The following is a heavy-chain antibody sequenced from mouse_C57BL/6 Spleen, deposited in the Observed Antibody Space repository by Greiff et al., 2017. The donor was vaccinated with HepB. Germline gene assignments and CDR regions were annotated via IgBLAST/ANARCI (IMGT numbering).Heavy chain of an antibody. V-gene: IGHV5-16*01. D-gene: IGHD2-2*01. CDR2: INYDGSST. CDR1: GFTFSDYY. J-gene: IGHJ1*03. CDR3: ARNYYGYGSWYFDV. Sequence: DVKLVESEGGLVQPGSSMKLSCTASGFTFSDYYMAWVRQVPEKGLEWVANINYDGSSTYYLDSLKSRFIISRDNAKNILYLQMSSLKSEDTATYYCARNYYGYGSWYFDVWGTGTTVTVSS.